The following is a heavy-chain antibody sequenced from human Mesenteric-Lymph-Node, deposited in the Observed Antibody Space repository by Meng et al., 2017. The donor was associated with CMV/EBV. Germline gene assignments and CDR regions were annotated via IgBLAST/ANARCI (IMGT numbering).Heavy chain of an antibody. V-gene: IGHV7-4-1*02. J-gene: IGHJ5*01. D-gene: IGHD3-10*01. CDR3: ASGKLLWFGESVDWFDS. CDR2: INTKTGEP. CDR1: YTVTPYG. Sequence: YTVTPYGLSWGRRAPGQGLEGMGWINTKTGEPTYAQSFTGRFVFSLATSVSTSFLHISGLKPEDTAIYFCASGKLLWFGESVDWFDSWGHGTLVTVS.